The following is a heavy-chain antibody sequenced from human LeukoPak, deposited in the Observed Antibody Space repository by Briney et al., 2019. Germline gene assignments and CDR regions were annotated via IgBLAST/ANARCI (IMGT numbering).Heavy chain of an antibody. CDR2: IYYSGST. J-gene: IGHJ6*03. CDR1: GGSISSSSYY. V-gene: IGHV4-39*01. Sequence: RASETLSLTCTVSGGSISSSSYYWGWIRQPPGKGLEWIGSIYYSGSTYYNPSLKSRVTISVDTSKNQFSLKLSSVTAADTAVYYCARHSGLGDYYYSYYMDVWGKGTTVTVSS. CDR3: ARHSGLGDYYYSYYMDV. D-gene: IGHD3-16*01.